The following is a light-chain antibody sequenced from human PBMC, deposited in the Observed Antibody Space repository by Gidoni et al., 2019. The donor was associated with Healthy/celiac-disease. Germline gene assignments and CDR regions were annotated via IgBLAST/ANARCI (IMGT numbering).Light chain of an antibody. CDR2: SNN. CDR3: AAWDDSLNGPV. CDR1: SSNIGSNT. J-gene: IGLJ3*02. Sequence: QSVLPQPPSASGTPGQGVTISCSGSSSNIGSNTVHWYQQLPGTAPKLLIYSNNQRPSGVPDRFSGSKSGTSAALAISGLQSEDEADYYCAAWDDSLNGPVFGGGTKLTVL. V-gene: IGLV1-44*01.